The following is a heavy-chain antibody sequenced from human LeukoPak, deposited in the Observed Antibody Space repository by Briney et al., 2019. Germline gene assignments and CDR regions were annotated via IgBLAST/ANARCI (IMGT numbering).Heavy chain of an antibody. CDR2: IYSGGST. Sequence: GGSLRLSCAASGFTVRSNYMSWVREAPGKGLERVSVIYSGGSTYYAASVKGRFTISRDNSKNTQYLQMTSFRAQDTAVYYCARAYCSSTSCYYWYFDLWGRGTLVTVSS. J-gene: IGHJ2*01. D-gene: IGHD2-2*01. CDR3: ARAYCSSTSCYYWYFDL. CDR1: GFTVRSNY. V-gene: IGHV3-53*01.